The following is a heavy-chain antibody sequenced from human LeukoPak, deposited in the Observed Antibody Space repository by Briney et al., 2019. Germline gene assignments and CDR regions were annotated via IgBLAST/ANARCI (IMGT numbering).Heavy chain of an antibody. D-gene: IGHD6-13*01. Sequence: SETLSLTCTVSGGSIKRSNYFWGWIRQPPGKGLGWIGSIYYGGSTYYNPSLKSRVTMSVDTSKNQFPLKLSSVTAADTAVYYCARDRQQLVRGDHFDYWGQGTLVTVSS. CDR1: GGSIKRSNYF. CDR3: ARDRQQLVRGDHFDY. J-gene: IGHJ4*02. V-gene: IGHV4-39*06. CDR2: IYYGGST.